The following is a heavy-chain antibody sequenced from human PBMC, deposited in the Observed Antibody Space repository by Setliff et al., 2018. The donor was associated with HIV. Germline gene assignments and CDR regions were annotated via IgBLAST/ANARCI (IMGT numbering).Heavy chain of an antibody. J-gene: IGHJ5*02. CDR1: GFAFRNYI. V-gene: IGHV3-30*02. CDR2: IWYDGSNK. CDR3: AKDFHDCGDASWFDP. D-gene: IGHD4-17*01. Sequence: GGSLRLSCAASGFAFRNYIFHWVRQAPGRGLEWVALIWYDGSNKNYADSVKGRFTISRDNSKNTLYLQITSLGAEDTALYYCAKDFHDCGDASWFDPWGQGTLVTVSS.